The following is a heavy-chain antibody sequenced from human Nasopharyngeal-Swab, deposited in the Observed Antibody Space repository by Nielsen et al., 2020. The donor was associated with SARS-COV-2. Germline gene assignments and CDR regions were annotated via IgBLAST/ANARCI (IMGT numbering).Heavy chain of an antibody. D-gene: IGHD4-11*01. Sequence: ASVKVSCKASGYTFTSYGISWVRQAPGQGLEWMGWISAYNGNTNYARKLQGRVTMTTDTSTSTAYMELRSLRSDDTAVYYCARMSFWGHDYSNLPQDYYGMDVWGQGTTVTVSS. CDR1: GYTFTSYG. J-gene: IGHJ6*02. V-gene: IGHV1-18*01. CDR3: ARMSFWGHDYSNLPQDYYGMDV. CDR2: ISAYNGNT.